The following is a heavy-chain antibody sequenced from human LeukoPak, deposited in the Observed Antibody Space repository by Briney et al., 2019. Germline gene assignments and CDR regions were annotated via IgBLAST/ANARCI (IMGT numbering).Heavy chain of an antibody. CDR2: IIPVLGVS. V-gene: IGHV1-69*04. Sequence: ASVKVSCKASGGSFSSYVITWVRQAPGQGLEWMGRIIPVLGVSNFAQKFQGRVTITRNTSISTAYMELSSLRSEDTAVYYCARGRRLAAATYYFDYWGQGTLVTVSS. CDR3: ARGRRLAAATYYFDY. D-gene: IGHD6-25*01. J-gene: IGHJ4*02. CDR1: GGSFSSYV.